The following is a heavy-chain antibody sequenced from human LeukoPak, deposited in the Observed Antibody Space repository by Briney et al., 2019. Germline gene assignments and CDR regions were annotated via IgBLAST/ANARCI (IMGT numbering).Heavy chain of an antibody. CDR2: ISGSGGST. V-gene: IGHV3-23*01. Sequence: GGSLRLSCAAPGFTFSSYAMSWVRQAPGKGLEWVSAISGSGGSTYYADSVKGRFTISRDNSKNTLYLQMNSLRAEDTAVYYCAKANSGSYASFDYWGQGTLVTVSS. J-gene: IGHJ4*02. CDR3: AKANSGSYASFDY. CDR1: GFTFSSYA. D-gene: IGHD1-26*01.